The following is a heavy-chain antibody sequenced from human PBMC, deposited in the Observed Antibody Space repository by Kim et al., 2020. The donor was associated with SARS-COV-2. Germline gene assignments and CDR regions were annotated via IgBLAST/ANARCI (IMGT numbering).Heavy chain of an antibody. J-gene: IGHJ4*02. CDR3: ARVRNPLLWFGNDY. Sequence: SETLSLTCAVYGGSFSGYYWSWIRQPPGKGLEWIGEINHSGSTNYNPSLKSRVTISVDTSKNQFSLKLSSVTAADTAVYYCARVRNPLLWFGNDYWGQGTLVTVSS. D-gene: IGHD3-10*01. CDR1: GGSFSGYY. CDR2: INHSGST. V-gene: IGHV4-34*01.